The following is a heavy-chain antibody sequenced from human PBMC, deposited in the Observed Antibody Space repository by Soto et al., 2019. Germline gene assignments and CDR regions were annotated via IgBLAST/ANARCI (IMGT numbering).Heavy chain of an antibody. D-gene: IGHD3-22*01. Sequence: GSLRLSCXASGFTFSSYAMSWVRQAPGKGLEWVSAISGSGGSTYYADSVKGRFTISRDNSKNTLYLQMNSLRAEDTAVYYCAKDRHRSAYYYDSSGYYDAFDIWGQGTMVTVSS. CDR1: GFTFSSYA. CDR2: ISGSGGST. V-gene: IGHV3-23*01. CDR3: AKDRHRSAYYYDSSGYYDAFDI. J-gene: IGHJ3*02.